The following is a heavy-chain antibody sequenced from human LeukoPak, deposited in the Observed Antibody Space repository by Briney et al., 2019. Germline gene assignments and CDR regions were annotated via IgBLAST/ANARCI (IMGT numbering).Heavy chain of an antibody. Sequence: ASVKVSCKASGYTFNNYGISWVRQAPGQGPEWMGWINPNSGGTNYAQKFQGRVTMTRDTSISTAYMELSRLRSDDTAVYYCARGTTYYYDSSGSEGGFDYWGQGTLVTVSS. CDR2: INPNSGGT. CDR1: GYTFNNYG. CDR3: ARGTTYYYDSSGSEGGFDY. J-gene: IGHJ4*02. V-gene: IGHV1-2*02. D-gene: IGHD3-22*01.